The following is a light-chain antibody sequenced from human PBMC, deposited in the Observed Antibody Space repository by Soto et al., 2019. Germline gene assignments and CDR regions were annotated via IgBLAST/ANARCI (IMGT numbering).Light chain of an antibody. CDR1: QSISGW. CDR2: DAS. J-gene: IGKJ1*01. Sequence: DIQMTQSQSTLSASVGDRVTITCRASQSISGWFAWYQQKPGKAPKLLISDASRLESGVPARFSGSGSGTEFTLTIRSLQPDDSATYYCQQYSIQWTFGQGTKVDI. V-gene: IGKV1-5*01. CDR3: QQYSIQWT.